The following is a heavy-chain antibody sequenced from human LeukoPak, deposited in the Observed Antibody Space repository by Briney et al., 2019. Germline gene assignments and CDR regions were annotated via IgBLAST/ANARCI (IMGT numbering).Heavy chain of an antibody. Sequence: PGGSLRLSCAASGFTFSSNWMNWVRQAPGKGLEWVANIKQDGSERYYVDSVKGRFTISRDNAKNTLYLQMNSLRPEDTSVYYCVRHNAARAFDIWGQGTMVIVSS. D-gene: IGHD1-1*01. V-gene: IGHV3-7*02. CDR2: IKQDGSER. CDR3: VRHNAARAFDI. CDR1: GFTFSSNW. J-gene: IGHJ3*02.